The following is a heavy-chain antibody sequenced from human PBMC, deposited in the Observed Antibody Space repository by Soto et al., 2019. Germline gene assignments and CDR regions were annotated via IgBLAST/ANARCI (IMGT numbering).Heavy chain of an antibody. D-gene: IGHD4-17*01. J-gene: IGHJ4*02. CDR3: AKNPSSYYGDYVQFDY. CDR2: ISGSGGST. Sequence: GGSLRLSCAASGFTFSSYAMSWVRQAPGKGLEWVSAISGSGGSTYYADSVKGRFTISRDNSKNTLYLQMNSLRAEDTAVYYCAKNPSSYYGDYVQFDYWGQGTLGTVSS. CDR1: GFTFSSYA. V-gene: IGHV3-23*01.